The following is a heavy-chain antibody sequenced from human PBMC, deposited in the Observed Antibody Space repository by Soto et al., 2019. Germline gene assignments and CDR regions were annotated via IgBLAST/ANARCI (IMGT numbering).Heavy chain of an antibody. CDR1: GYTFTGYY. J-gene: IGHJ5*02. D-gene: IGHD6-13*01. Sequence: ASVKVSCKASGYTFTGYYMHWVRQAPGQGLEWMGWINPNSGGTNYAQKFQGRVTMTRDTSISTAYMELSRLRSDDTAVYYCARITVGYSRTSYLFNPWRQGTLVTVP. CDR3: ARITVGYSRTSYLFNP. V-gene: IGHV1-2*02. CDR2: INPNSGGT.